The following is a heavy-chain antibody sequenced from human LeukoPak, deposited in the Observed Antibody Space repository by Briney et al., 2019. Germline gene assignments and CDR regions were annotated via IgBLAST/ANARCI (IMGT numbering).Heavy chain of an antibody. CDR3: ARNKPKDFWSGVGWDSSRPDYLDY. CDR1: GYMFSSFG. J-gene: IGHJ4*02. D-gene: IGHD3-3*01. CDR2: ISAYNGNT. V-gene: IGHV1-18*01. Sequence: ASVKVSCKASGYMFSSFGFSWVRQAPGQGLEWMGWISAYNGNTNYAQNLQGRVTMTTDTATSTAYMELRSLKSDDTAVYYCARNKPKDFWSGVGWDSSRPDYLDYWGQGTLVTVSS.